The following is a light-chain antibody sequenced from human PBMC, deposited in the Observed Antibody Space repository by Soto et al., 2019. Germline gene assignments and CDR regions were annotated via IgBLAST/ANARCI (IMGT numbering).Light chain of an antibody. Sequence: EFVMRQSPATLSVSPGEGATLSCRASQSVSSYLAWYQQKPGQAPRLLIYDASNRATGIPARFSGSGSGTDFTLTISSLEPEDFAVYYCQQRSNWLWTFGQGTKVDI. V-gene: IGKV3-11*01. CDR2: DAS. CDR1: QSVSSY. J-gene: IGKJ1*01. CDR3: QQRSNWLWT.